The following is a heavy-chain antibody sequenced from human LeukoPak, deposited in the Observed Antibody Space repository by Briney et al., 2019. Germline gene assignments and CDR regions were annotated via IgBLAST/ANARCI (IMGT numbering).Heavy chain of an antibody. CDR1: GYTFTTYA. J-gene: IGHJ4*02. CDR2: INAGNGNT. CDR3: ARDPIGSRWPYYFDY. Sequence: VSVNVSCKASGYTFTTYAMHWVRQAPGQRLEWMGWINAGNGNTKYSQKFQARVTITRDTSASTAYMELSSLRSEDTAVYYCARDPIGSRWPYYFDYWGQGTLVTVSS. D-gene: IGHD6-13*01. V-gene: IGHV1-3*01.